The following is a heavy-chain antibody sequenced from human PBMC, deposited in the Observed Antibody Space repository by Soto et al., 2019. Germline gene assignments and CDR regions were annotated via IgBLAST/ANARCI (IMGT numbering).Heavy chain of an antibody. J-gene: IGHJ6*03. V-gene: IGHV3-21*01. Sequence: EVQLVESGGGLVKPGGSLRLSCAASGFTFSSYSMNWVRQAPGTGLEWVSSISSGSGNIYYADSVKGRFTISRDNAKNALYLQMNSLRAEDTAVYYCARVGYYDCWSGSYYMDVWGKGTTVTVSS. CDR1: GFTFSSYS. CDR2: ISSGSGNI. D-gene: IGHD3-3*01. CDR3: ARVGYYDCWSGSYYMDV.